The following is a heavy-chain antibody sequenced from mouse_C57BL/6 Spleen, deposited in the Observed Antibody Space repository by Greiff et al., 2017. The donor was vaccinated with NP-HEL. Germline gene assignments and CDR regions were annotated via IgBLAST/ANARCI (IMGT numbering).Heavy chain of an antibody. CDR1: GYAFSSYW. J-gene: IGHJ3*01. V-gene: IGHV1-80*01. CDR2: IYPGDGDT. CDR3: ARWTEAWFAY. Sequence: LQESGAELVKPGASVKISCKASGYAFSSYWMNWVKQRPGKGLEWIGQIYPGDGDTNYNGKFKGKATLTADKSSSTAYMQLSSLTSEDSAVYFCARWTEAWFAYWGQGTLVTVSA.